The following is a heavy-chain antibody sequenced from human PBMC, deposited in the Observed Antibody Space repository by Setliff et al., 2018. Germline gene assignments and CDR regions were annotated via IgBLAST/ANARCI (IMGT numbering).Heavy chain of an antibody. CDR1: GGSFSGYY. CDR2: IYYSGST. Sequence: SETLSLTCAVYGGSFSGYYWSWIRQPPGKGLEWIGSIYYSGSTYYNPSLKSRVTISVDTSKNQFSLKMSSVSAADTAVYYCAKEGDYNTRGSNCFDPWGQGTLVTVSS. J-gene: IGHJ5*02. V-gene: IGHV4-34*01. D-gene: IGHD4-4*01. CDR3: AKEGDYNTRGSNCFDP.